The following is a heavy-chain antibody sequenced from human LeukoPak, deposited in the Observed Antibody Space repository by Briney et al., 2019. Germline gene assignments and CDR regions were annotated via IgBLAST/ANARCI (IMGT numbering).Heavy chain of an antibody. CDR1: GYTFTSYD. CDR2: MNPNSGNT. Sequence: ASVKVSCKASGYTFTSYDINWVRQATGQGLEWMGWMNPNSGNTGYAQKFQGRVTMTRNTSISTAYMELSSLRSEDTAVYYCARDLDSGSYRPLDYWGQGTLVTVSS. J-gene: IGHJ4*02. CDR3: ARDLDSGSYRPLDY. D-gene: IGHD1-26*01. V-gene: IGHV1-8*01.